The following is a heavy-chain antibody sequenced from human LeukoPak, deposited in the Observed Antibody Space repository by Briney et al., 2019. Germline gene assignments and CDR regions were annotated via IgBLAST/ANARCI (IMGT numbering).Heavy chain of an antibody. CDR2: ISGSGGST. J-gene: IGHJ4*02. V-gene: IGHV3-23*01. CDR1: GFTFSSYA. D-gene: IGHD5-18*01. CDR3: AKLDWGGSRYGYFDS. Sequence: PGGSLRLSCAASGFTFSSYAMSWVRQAPGKGLEWVSAISGSGGSTYYADSVKGRFTISRDNSKNTLYLQMNSLRAEDTAVYYCAKLDWGGSRYGYFDSWGQGTLVTVSS.